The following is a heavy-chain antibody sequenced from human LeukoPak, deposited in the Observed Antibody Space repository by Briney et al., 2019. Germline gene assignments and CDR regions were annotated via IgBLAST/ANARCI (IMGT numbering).Heavy chain of an antibody. J-gene: IGHJ4*02. D-gene: IGHD5-18*01. CDR3: ARDRISDTTMVPGPY. Sequence: ASVKVSCKASGYTFTGYYIHWVRPAPGQGLEWMGWINPNSGGTNYAQKFQGRVTMTRDTSISTAYLELSRLRSDDTAVYYCARDRISDTTMVPGPYWGQGTLVTVSS. CDR1: GYTFTGYY. V-gene: IGHV1-2*02. CDR2: INPNSGGT.